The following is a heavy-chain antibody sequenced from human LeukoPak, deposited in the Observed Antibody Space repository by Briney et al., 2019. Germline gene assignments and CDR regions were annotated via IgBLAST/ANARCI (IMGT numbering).Heavy chain of an antibody. V-gene: IGHV1-69*04. CDR1: GGTFSSYA. Sequence: SVKVSCKASGGTFSSYAISCVRQAPGQGIEWMGRIIPILGIANYAQKFQGRVTITADKSTSTAYMELSSLRSEDTAVYYCAIKGGTNLDYWGQGTLDTVSS. CDR2: IIPILGIA. CDR3: AIKGGTNLDY. J-gene: IGHJ4*02. D-gene: IGHD2-15*01.